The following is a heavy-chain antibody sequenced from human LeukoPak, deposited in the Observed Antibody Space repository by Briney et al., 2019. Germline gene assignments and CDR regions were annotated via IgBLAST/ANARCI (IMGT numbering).Heavy chain of an antibody. CDR2: IYYSGST. D-gene: IGHD3-9*01. V-gene: IGHV4-31*03. Sequence: PSETLSLTCTVSGGSISSGGYYWSWIRQHPGKGLEWIGYIYYSGSTYYNPSLKSRVTISVDTSKNQFSLKLSSVTAADTAVYYCARDKDDILTGFSYGMDVWGQGTTVTVSS. CDR3: ARDKDDILTGFSYGMDV. CDR1: GGSISSGGYY. J-gene: IGHJ6*02.